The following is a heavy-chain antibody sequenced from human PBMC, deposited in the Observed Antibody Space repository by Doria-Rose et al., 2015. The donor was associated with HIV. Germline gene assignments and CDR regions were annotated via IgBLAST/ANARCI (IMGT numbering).Heavy chain of an antibody. V-gene: IGHV2-26*01. Sequence: SGPVLVKPTETLTLTCTVSGVSLSSPGMGVSWIRQPPGKALEWLANIFSDDDRSYKTSLKSRLTIARGTSKRQVVLTMTDMDHVDTATYYCARIKSSRWYHKYYFDFWGQGPLVFVSA. D-gene: IGHD6-13*01. J-gene: IGHJ4*02. CDR1: GVSLSSPGMG. CDR2: IFSDDDR. CDR3: ARIKSSRWYHKYYFDF.